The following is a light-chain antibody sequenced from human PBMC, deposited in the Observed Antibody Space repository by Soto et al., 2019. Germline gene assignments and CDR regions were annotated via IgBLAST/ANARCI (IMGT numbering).Light chain of an antibody. CDR3: SSYTSDNTPV. Sequence: QSALTQPASVSGSPGQSITISCTGSSSDVGDYDYVSWYQHHPGKAPKLMIYEVSNRPSGVSNRFSGSKSDSTASLTISGLQTEDEADYYCSSYTSDNTPVFGTGTKRTVL. CDR2: EVS. J-gene: IGLJ1*01. V-gene: IGLV2-14*01. CDR1: SSDVGDYDY.